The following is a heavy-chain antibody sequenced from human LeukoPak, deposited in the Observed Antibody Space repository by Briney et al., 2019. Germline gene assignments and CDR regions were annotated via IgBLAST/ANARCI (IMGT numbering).Heavy chain of an antibody. V-gene: IGHV1-18*01. CDR1: GYTFTSYG. CDR3: ARGAYSSSWYPSHYYYGMDV. Sequence: ASVKVSCKASGYTFTSYGISWVRQAPGQGLEWMGWISAYNGNTNYAQKLQGRVTMTTDTSTSTAYMELRSLRSDDTAVYYCARGAYSSSWYPSHYYYGMDVWGQGTTVTVSS. J-gene: IGHJ6*02. D-gene: IGHD6-13*01. CDR2: ISAYNGNT.